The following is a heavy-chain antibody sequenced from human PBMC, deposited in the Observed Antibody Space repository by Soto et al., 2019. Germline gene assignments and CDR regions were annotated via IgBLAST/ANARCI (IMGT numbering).Heavy chain of an antibody. CDR1: GFTFSSYV. J-gene: IGHJ4*02. CDR3: AKPYDVLTGFDY. D-gene: IGHD3-9*01. Sequence: ELQLLQSGRGLVQPGGSLRLSCAASGFTFSSYVMNWVRQAPGKGLEWVSSISGSGGSTYYADSVKGRFTISRDNSKNTLYLQMNSLRVEDTAVYYCAKPYDVLTGFDYWGQGTLVNVSS. V-gene: IGHV3-23*01. CDR2: ISGSGGST.